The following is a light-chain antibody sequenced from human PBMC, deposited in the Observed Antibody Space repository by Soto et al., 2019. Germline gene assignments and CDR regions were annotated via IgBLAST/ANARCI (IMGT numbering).Light chain of an antibody. Sequence: EIVLTQSPDTLSLSPGERATLSCRASQSVTSSYLAWYQQKPGQAPRLLIYGTSSRATGIPDRFSGSGSGTDFTLTISRLEPGDFAVYYCQQYFVSPRTFGPGTRVDIK. CDR2: GTS. CDR1: QSVTSSY. V-gene: IGKV3-20*01. CDR3: QQYFVSPRT. J-gene: IGKJ3*01.